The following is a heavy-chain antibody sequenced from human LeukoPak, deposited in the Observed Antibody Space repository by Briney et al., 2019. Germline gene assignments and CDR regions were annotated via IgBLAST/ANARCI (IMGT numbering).Heavy chain of an antibody. Sequence: GGSLRLSCAASEFTYGMNWVRQAPGKGLECVSAISSSGSNTYYADSVKGRFTISRDNPKSTVYLQMNSLRAEDTAIYYCGKALANSNGVGDYWGQGTQVTVSS. CDR2: ISSSGSNT. V-gene: IGHV3-23*01. J-gene: IGHJ4*02. D-gene: IGHD2-8*01. CDR3: GKALANSNGVGDY. CDR1: EFTYG.